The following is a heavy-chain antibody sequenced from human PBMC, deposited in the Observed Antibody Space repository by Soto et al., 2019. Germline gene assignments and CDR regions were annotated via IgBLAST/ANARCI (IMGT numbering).Heavy chain of an antibody. J-gene: IGHJ4*02. Sequence: QVQLVQSGAEVKKPGASVKVSCKASGYTFTGYYMHWVRQAPGQGLEGMGWINPNSGGTNEAPKFQGWVTMTRHTSISTAYMELSRLRSDATAVYYCARAQYSSGWHFDYWGQGTLVTVSS. CDR1: GYTFTGYY. V-gene: IGHV1-2*04. CDR2: INPNSGGT. CDR3: ARAQYSSGWHFDY. D-gene: IGHD6-19*01.